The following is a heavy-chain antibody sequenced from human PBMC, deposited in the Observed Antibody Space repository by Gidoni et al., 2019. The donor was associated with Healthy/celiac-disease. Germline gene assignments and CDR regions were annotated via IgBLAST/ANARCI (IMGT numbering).Heavy chain of an antibody. CDR1: GFIFSSYA. V-gene: IGHV3-30-3*01. D-gene: IGHD2-2*01. CDR3: AREVPIVVNFDY. J-gene: IGHJ4*02. CDR2: ISYDGSNK. Sequence: QVQLVESGGGVVQPGRSLRRFCAASGFIFSSYAMHWVRQAPGKGLEWVAVISYDGSNKYYADSVKGRFTISRDNSKNTLYLEMNSLRAEDTAVYYCAREVPIVVNFDYWGQGTLVTVSS.